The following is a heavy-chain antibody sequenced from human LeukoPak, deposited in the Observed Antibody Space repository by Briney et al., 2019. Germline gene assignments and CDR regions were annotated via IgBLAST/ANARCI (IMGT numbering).Heavy chain of an antibody. CDR2: IYYSGST. CDR1: GGSISSSSYY. CDR3: ARNEGWVPAANY. Sequence: SETLSLTCTVSGGSISSSSYYWGWIRQSPGKGLEWIGSIYYSGSTYYNPSLKSRVTISVDTSKNQFSLKLSSVTAADTAVYYCARNEGWVPAANYWGQGTLVTVSS. D-gene: IGHD2-2*01. V-gene: IGHV4-39*01. J-gene: IGHJ4*02.